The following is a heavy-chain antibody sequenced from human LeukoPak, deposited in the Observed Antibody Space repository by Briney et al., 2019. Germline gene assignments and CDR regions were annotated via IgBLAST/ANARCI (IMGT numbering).Heavy chain of an antibody. J-gene: IGHJ4*02. CDR1: GFTVSSNY. D-gene: IGHD3-10*01. CDR3: AREGSQGSGSYFGY. CDR2: IYRDGST. Sequence: GGSLRLSCAASGFTVSSNYMSWVRQAPGKGLEWVSVIYRDGSTYNADSVKGRFTISRDNSKNTLYLQMNSLRAEDTAVYYCAREGSQGSGSYFGYWGQGTLVTVSS. V-gene: IGHV3-66*01.